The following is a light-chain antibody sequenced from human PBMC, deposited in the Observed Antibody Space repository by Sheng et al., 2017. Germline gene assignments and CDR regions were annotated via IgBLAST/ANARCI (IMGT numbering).Light chain of an antibody. CDR2: DVS. Sequence: EVVMTQAPATLSVSPGERVTLSCRASQSVRSDLAWVQQRPGQSPRLLIFDVSTRAAGVPARFSGSGSGTYFTLTITGLQSEDFATYYCQQYNHWPWTFGQGTKVEMK. CDR1: QSVRSD. J-gene: IGKJ1*01. CDR3: QQYNHWPWT. V-gene: IGKV3-15*01.